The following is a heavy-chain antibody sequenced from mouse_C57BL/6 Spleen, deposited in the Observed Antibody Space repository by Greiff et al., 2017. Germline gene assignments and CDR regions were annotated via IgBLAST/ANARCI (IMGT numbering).Heavy chain of an antibody. CDR1: GYTFTSYW. CDR2: IHPNSGST. V-gene: IGHV1-64*01. J-gene: IGHJ3*01. Sequence: QVQLQQPGAELVKPGASVKLSCKASGYTFTSYWMHWVKQRPGQGLEWIGMIHPNSGSTNYNEKFKSKATLTVDKSSSTAYMQLSSLTSEDSAVYYCARQEIDDGYLAWFAYWGQGTLVTVSA. D-gene: IGHD2-3*01. CDR3: ARQEIDDGYLAWFAY.